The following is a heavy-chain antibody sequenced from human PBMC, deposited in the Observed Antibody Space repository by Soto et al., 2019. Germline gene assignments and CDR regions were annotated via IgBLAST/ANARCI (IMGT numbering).Heavy chain of an antibody. D-gene: IGHD1-26*01. CDR2: IYYSGST. CDR3: ARNAGASGSYWVSSIYYYGMDV. Sequence: SETLSLTCTVSGGSISSSSYYWGWIRQPPGKGLEWIGSIYYSGSTYYNPSLKSRVTISVDTSKNQFSLKLSSVTAADTAVYYCARNAGASGSYWVSSIYYYGMDVWGQGTTVTV. V-gene: IGHV4-39*01. J-gene: IGHJ6*02. CDR1: GGSISSSSYY.